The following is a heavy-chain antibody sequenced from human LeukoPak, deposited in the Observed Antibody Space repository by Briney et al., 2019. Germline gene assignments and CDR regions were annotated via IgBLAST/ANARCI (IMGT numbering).Heavy chain of an antibody. CDR3: ARDRAYAFDN. CDR1: GFTFSSYS. CDR2: INIISSEI. D-gene: IGHD3-10*01. Sequence: GGSLRLSCAASGFTFSSYSMNWVRQAPGKGLEWVSYINIISSEIYYGDSVKGRFTISTDNAENSVYLQMNSLRDADTAVYYCARDRAYAFDNWGQGTMVTVSS. V-gene: IGHV3-48*02. J-gene: IGHJ3*02.